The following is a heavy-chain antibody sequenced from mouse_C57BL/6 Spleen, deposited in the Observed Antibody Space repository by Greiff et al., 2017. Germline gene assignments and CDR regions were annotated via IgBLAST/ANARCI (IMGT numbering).Heavy chain of an antibody. D-gene: IGHD2-4*01. CDR3: AKKVYYDYDGWYFCV. CDR1: GFTFSDYG. V-gene: IGHV5-17*01. CDR2: ISSGSSTI. J-gene: IGHJ1*03. Sequence: EVMLVESGGGLVKPGGSLKLSCAASGFTFSDYGMHWVRQAPEKGLEWVAYISSGSSTIYYADTVKGRFTISRDNAKNTLFLQMTSLRSEDTAMYYCAKKVYYDYDGWYFCVWGTGTTVTVSS.